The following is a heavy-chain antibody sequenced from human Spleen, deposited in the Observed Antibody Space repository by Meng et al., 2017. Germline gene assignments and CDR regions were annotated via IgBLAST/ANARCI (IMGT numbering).Heavy chain of an antibody. J-gene: IGHJ5*02. D-gene: IGHD6-19*01. CDR1: GGSISTSGYY. V-gene: IGHV4-39*01. Sequence: QLQLQESGPGLVKPSETLSLTCTVSGGSISTSGYYWGWIRQPPGKGLEWIGSIGHSGFTYYTPSLKSRVAVSLDMSKSQFSLMLTSVTAADTAVYYCVRSSAWVRTGFDPWGQGTLVTVSS. CDR2: IGHSGFT. CDR3: VRSSAWVRTGFDP.